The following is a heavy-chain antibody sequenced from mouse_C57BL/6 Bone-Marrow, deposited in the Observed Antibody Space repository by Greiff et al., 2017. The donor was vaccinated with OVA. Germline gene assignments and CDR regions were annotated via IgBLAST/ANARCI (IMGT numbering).Heavy chain of an antibody. CDR3: ARPDYGDCDGEAWFAD. D-gene: IGHD1-1*01. J-gene: IGHJ3*01. V-gene: IGHV5-12*01. Sequence: EVKLVESGGGLVQPGGSLKLSCAASGFTFSDYYMYWVRQTPEKRLEWVAYISNGGGSTYYPDTVKGRFTISRDNAKNTLYLQMSRLKSEDTAMYYCARPDYGDCDGEAWFADWGQGTLVTVSA. CDR2: ISNGGGST. CDR1: GFTFSDYY.